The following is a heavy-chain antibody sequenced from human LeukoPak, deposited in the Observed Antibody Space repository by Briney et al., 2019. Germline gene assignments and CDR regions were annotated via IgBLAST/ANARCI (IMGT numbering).Heavy chain of an antibody. V-gene: IGHV3-21*01. J-gene: IGHJ3*02. D-gene: IGHD6-13*01. Sequence: PGGSLRLSCAASGFTFSSYSMNWVRQAPGKGLEWVSSISSSSSYIYYADSVKGRFTISRDNAENSLYLQMNSLRAEDTAVYYCARDTSGYSSSWSDAFDIWGQGTMVTVSS. CDR2: ISSSSSYI. CDR3: ARDTSGYSSSWSDAFDI. CDR1: GFTFSSYS.